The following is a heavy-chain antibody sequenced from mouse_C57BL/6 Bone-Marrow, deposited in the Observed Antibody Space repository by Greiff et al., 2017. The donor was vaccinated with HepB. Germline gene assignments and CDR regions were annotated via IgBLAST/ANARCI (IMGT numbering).Heavy chain of an antibody. V-gene: IGHV1-61*01. CDR3: ARREPVSYAMDY. Sequence: QVQLQQPGAELVRPGSSVKLSCKASGYTFTSYWMDWVKLRPGQGLEWIGNIYPSDSETHYNQKFKDKATLTVDKSSSTAYMQLSSLTSEDSAVYYCARREPVSYAMDYWGQGTSVTVSS. J-gene: IGHJ4*01. CDR1: GYTFTSYW. CDR2: IYPSDSET.